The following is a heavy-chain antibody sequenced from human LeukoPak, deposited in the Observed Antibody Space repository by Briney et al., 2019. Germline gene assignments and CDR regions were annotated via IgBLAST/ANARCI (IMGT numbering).Heavy chain of an antibody. V-gene: IGHV3-7*05. Sequence: GGSLRLSCAASGFTFSNYWMSRVRQAPGRGLEWVANINQDGSETYYVDSVKGRFTISRDNAKNSLSLQMNSLRAEDTAIYYCARWDYWGQGTLVTVSS. CDR1: GFTFSNYW. CDR2: INQDGSET. J-gene: IGHJ4*02. CDR3: ARWDY.